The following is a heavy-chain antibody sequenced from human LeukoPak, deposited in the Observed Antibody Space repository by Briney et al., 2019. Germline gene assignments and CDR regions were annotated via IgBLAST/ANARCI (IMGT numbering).Heavy chain of an antibody. V-gene: IGHV4-34*01. Sequence: SETLSLTCAVYGGSFSGYYWSWIRQPPGKGLEWIGEINHSGSTNYNPSLKSRVTISVDTSKDQFSLKLSSVTAADTAVYYCARQTGSGLFSLPGGQGTLVTVSS. D-gene: IGHD3-10*01. CDR2: INHSGST. CDR3: ARQTGSGLFSLP. J-gene: IGHJ4*02. CDR1: GGSFSGYY.